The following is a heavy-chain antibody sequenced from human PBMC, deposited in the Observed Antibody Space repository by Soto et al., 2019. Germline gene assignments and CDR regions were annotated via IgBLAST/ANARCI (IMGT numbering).Heavy chain of an antibody. Sequence: QLVQSGAEVKKPGASVKVSCKASGYPFSSIGISWVRQAPGQGLEWMGWISPYNRNTYYAQRLQGRVTLTTDTSTRTAYVGLRSLRSDDTAVYFCARDLDGSGNYYTDYWGQGTLVTVSS. CDR1: GYPFSSIG. CDR2: ISPYNRNT. D-gene: IGHD3-10*01. CDR3: ARDLDGSGNYYTDY. J-gene: IGHJ4*02. V-gene: IGHV1-18*01.